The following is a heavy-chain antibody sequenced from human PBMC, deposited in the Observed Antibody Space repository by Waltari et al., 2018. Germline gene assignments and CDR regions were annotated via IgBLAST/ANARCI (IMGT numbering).Heavy chain of an antibody. CDR1: GFTFSSHW. CDR2: IGSVVSSP. V-gene: IGHV3-74*01. CDR3: ARVSGSGSFYYYFDF. D-gene: IGHD3-10*01. Sequence: EVQLVESGGGLVQPGGSLRLSCAASGFTFSSHWMTRHRHAPGKGLVLVSRIGSVVSSPAYADSVKGRFTISRDNAKNTLYLQMNSLRAEDTAVYYCARVSGSGSFYYYFDFWGRGTLVTVSS. J-gene: IGHJ4*02.